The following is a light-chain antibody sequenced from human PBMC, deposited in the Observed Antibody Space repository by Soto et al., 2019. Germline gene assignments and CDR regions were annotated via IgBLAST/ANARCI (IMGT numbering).Light chain of an antibody. V-gene: IGKV1-9*01. CDR1: QSISGW. CDR3: QHLINYPIT. J-gene: IGKJ5*01. Sequence: DIQMTQSPSTLSASLGDRVTITCWASQSISGWLAWYQQKKGKPPKLLIYAASTLQSGVPSRLSGSGYGTEFNLTISSLQTEDFATYYCQHLINYPITFGQGTRLEIK. CDR2: AAS.